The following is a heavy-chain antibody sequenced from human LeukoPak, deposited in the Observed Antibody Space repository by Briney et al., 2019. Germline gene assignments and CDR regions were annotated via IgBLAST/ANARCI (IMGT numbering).Heavy chain of an antibody. Sequence: PGGSLRLSCAASGFPLRNYAMTWVRQAPGKGLEWVSGITSGGSTYYADSVKGRFSVSRDNSKNTLYLHMNSPRAEDTAVYYCAKDRNMNVYSGSDYWGQGTLVTVSS. CDR2: ITSGGST. CDR1: GFPLRNYA. J-gene: IGHJ4*02. CDR3: AKDRNMNVYSGSDY. D-gene: IGHD1-26*01. V-gene: IGHV3-23*01.